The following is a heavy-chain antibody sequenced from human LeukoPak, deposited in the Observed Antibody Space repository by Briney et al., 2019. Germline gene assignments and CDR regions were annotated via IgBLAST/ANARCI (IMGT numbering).Heavy chain of an antibody. J-gene: IGHJ4*02. Sequence: GGSLRLSCAASGFTFDDYAMHWVRQAPGKGLEWVSGISWNSGSIGYADSVKGRFTISRDNSKNTLYLQMNSLRAEDTAVYYCAKGRGYSGYTLFDYWGQGTLVTVSS. D-gene: IGHD5-12*01. CDR1: GFTFDDYA. CDR3: AKGRGYSGYTLFDY. CDR2: ISWNSGSI. V-gene: IGHV3-9*01.